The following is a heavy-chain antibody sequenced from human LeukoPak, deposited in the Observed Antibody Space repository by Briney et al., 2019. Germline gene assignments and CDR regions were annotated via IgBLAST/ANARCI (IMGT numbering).Heavy chain of an antibody. CDR3: ARDLEDSSGWRPSWFDP. CDR2: IRSKAYGGTT. J-gene: IGHJ5*02. V-gene: IGHV3-49*03. D-gene: IGHD6-19*01. CDR1: GFTFGDYA. Sequence: GGSLRLSCTASGFTFGDYAMSWFRQAPGKGLEWVGFIRSKAYGGTTEYAASVKGRFTISRDDSKSIAYLQMNSLKTEDTAVYYCARDLEDSSGWRPSWFDPWGQGTLVTVSS.